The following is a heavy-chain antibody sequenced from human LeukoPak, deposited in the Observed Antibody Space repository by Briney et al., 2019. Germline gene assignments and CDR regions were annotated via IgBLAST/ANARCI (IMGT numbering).Heavy chain of an antibody. Sequence: GGSLRLSCAASGFIFSHYGMNWVRQAPGKGLEWVSVMYTLGNTNYADSVRGRFTISRDNSKNTLYLQMNSLRAEDTAVYYCAGYGGSYPYYMDVWGKGTTVTISS. J-gene: IGHJ6*03. CDR3: AGYGGSYPYYMDV. CDR2: MYTLGNT. V-gene: IGHV3-66*01. D-gene: IGHD1-26*01. CDR1: GFIFSHYG.